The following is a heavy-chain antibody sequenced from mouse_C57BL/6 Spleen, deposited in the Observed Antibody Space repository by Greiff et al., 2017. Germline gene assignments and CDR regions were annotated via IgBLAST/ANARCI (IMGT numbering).Heavy chain of an antibody. CDR2: IHPNSGST. J-gene: IGHJ3*01. D-gene: IGHD1-1*01. V-gene: IGHV1-64*01. CDR1: GYTFTSYW. Sequence: QVQLQQPGAELVKPGASVKLSCKASGYTFTSYWMHWVKQRPGQGLEWIGMIHPNSGSTNYNEKFKSKATLTVDKSSSTAYMQLSSLTSEDSAVXYCARARFYYGSSYEFAYWGPGTLVTVSA. CDR3: ARARFYYGSSYEFAY.